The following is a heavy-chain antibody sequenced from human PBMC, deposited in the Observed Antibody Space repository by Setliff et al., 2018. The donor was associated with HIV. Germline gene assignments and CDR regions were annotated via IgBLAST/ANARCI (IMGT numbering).Heavy chain of an antibody. V-gene: IGHV4-34*01. Sequence: PSETLSLTCAVYGGSLNDYSWNWIRQSPGKGLEWTGEVNLPKTLNYNPSLESRITISVDTSKKQFSLDLSSVTAADTAVYFCARAIVKTGYHTKSRVFDYWGQGTLVTVSS. D-gene: IGHD3-9*01. CDR1: GGSLNDYS. CDR2: VNLPKTL. CDR3: ARAIVKTGYHTKSRVFDY. J-gene: IGHJ4*02.